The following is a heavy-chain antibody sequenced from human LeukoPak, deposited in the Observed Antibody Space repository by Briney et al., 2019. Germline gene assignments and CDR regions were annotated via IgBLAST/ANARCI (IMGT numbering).Heavy chain of an antibody. D-gene: IGHD6-19*01. CDR1: GVSMSSYY. V-gene: IGHV4-59*08. Sequence: PSETLSLTCTVSGVSMSSYYWSWIRQPPGKGLEWIGYIYYSGSTNHNPSLKSRATISIDPSKNQISLKVPSVTAADTAVYYCAGSVAGTLSEHFQHWGQGTLVSVPS. CDR3: AGSVAGTLSEHFQH. J-gene: IGHJ1*01. CDR2: IYYSGST.